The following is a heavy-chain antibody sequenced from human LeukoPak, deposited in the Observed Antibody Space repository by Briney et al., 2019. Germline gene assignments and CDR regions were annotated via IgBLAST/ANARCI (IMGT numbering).Heavy chain of an antibody. V-gene: IGHV3-7*01. CDR1: GFTFSNSW. Sequence: GGSLRLSCAAYGFTFSNSWMHWVCQAPEKGQERVADIKQDGSEKYYVDSVKGRFTISRDNAKNSLYLQMNSLRAEDTAVYYCARDTYYDILTGYYDYYYYGMDVWGQGTTVTVSS. CDR2: IKQDGSEK. D-gene: IGHD3-9*01. J-gene: IGHJ6*02. CDR3: ARDTYYDILTGYYDYYYYGMDV.